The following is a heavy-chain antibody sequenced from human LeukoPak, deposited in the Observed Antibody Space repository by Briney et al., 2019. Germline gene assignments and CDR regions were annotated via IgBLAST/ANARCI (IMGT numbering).Heavy chain of an antibody. CDR3: ARGKKGYYDSSGYYKYLYYYYGMDL. V-gene: IGHV4-34*01. CDR1: GGSFSGYY. CDR2: INHSGST. J-gene: IGHJ6*02. Sequence: SETLSLTCAVYGGSFSGYYWSWIRQPPGKGLEGIGEINHSGSTNYNPSLKSRVTISVDTSKNQFSLKLSSVTAADTAVYYCARGKKGYYDSSGYYKYLYYYYGMDLWGQGTTVTVSS. D-gene: IGHD3-22*01.